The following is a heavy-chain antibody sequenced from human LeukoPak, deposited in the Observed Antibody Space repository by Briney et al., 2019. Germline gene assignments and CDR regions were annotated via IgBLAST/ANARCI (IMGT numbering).Heavy chain of an antibody. CDR1: GFTFSSYE. D-gene: IGHD3-9*01. V-gene: IGHV3-48*03. Sequence: GGSLRLSCAASGFTFSSYEMNWVRQAPGKGLEWVSYISSSGSTIYYADSVKGRFTISRDNAKNSLYLQMNSLRAEDTAVYYCVVWVAYDILTTYPGAEYFQHWGQGTLVSVSS. CDR2: ISSSGSTI. CDR3: VVWVAYDILTTYPGAEYFQH. J-gene: IGHJ1*01.